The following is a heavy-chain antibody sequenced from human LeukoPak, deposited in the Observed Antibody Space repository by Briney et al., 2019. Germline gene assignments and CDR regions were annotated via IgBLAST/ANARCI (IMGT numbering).Heavy chain of an antibody. V-gene: IGHV3-33*01. CDR3: ARAAYYYDSSAYPYWYFDL. CDR2: IWYDGVNK. D-gene: IGHD3-22*01. J-gene: IGHJ2*01. CDR1: GFTFSSYG. Sequence: GGSLRLSCAASGFTFSSYGMHWVRQAPGKGLEWVAVIWYDGVNKYYVDSVKGRFTISRDNAGNSLYLQMNSLRAEDTAVYYCARAAYYYDSSAYPYWYFDLWGRGTLVTVSS.